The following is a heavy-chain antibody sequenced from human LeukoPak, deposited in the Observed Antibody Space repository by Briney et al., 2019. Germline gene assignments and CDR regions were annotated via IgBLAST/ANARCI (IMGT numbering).Heavy chain of an antibody. J-gene: IGHJ4*02. D-gene: IGHD6-19*01. Sequence: PGGSLRLSCAASGFTFSSFWMHWVRQAPEKGLVWVSRINSVGSSTSYADSVKGRFTISRDNAKNTLYLQMNSLRAEDTAVYYCARERTSGWDAFDFWGQGTLVTVSS. CDR3: ARERTSGWDAFDF. V-gene: IGHV3-74*01. CDR1: GFTFSSFW. CDR2: INSVGSST.